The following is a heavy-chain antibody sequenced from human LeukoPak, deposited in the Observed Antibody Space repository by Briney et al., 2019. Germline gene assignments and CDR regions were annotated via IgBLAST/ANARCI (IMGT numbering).Heavy chain of an antibody. Sequence: AGGSLRLSCEASGFTFSSYAMHWVRQAPGKGLEWVAVISYDGSNKYYADSVKGRFTISRDNSKNTLYLQMNSLRAEDTAVYYCARDLYYDILTGRGIRYYYGMDVWGQGTTVTVSS. CDR2: ISYDGSNK. D-gene: IGHD3-9*01. V-gene: IGHV3-30-3*01. CDR3: ARDLYYDILTGRGIRYYYGMDV. J-gene: IGHJ6*02. CDR1: GFTFSSYA.